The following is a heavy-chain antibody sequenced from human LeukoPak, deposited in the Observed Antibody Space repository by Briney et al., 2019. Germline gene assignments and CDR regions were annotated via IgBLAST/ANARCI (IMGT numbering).Heavy chain of an antibody. Sequence: SETLSLTCAVYGGSFSGYYWGWIRQPPGKGLEWIGSIYHSGSTYYNPSLKSRVTISVDTSKNQFSLKLSSVTAADTAVYCCARDDFWSGYQSFDYWGQGTLVTVSS. V-gene: IGHV4-38-2*01. CDR3: ARDDFWSGYQSFDY. CDR1: GGSFSGYY. CDR2: IYHSGST. J-gene: IGHJ4*02. D-gene: IGHD3-3*01.